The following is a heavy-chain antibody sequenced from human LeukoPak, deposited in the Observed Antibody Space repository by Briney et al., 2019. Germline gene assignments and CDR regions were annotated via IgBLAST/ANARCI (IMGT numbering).Heavy chain of an antibody. D-gene: IGHD6-13*01. CDR2: ISSSNSYI. CDR1: GFTFSSYS. CDR3: ARDTAAGICVY. V-gene: IGHV3-21*01. Sequence: GGSLRLSCAASGFTFSSYSMNWVRQAPGKGLEWVSSISSSNSYIYYADSVKGRFTISRDNAKNSLYLQMNSPRAEDTAVYYCARDTAAGICVYWGQGTLVTVSS. J-gene: IGHJ4*02.